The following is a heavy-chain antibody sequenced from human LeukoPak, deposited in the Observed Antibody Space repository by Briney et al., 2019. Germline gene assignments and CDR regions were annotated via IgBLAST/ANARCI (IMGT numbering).Heavy chain of an antibody. CDR1: GFTFSNYA. D-gene: IGHD6-13*01. Sequence: GGSLRLSCAASGFTFSNYAMSWVRQAPGKGLEWVSAISGSGGRTYYADSVKGRFTISRDNSKNTLYLQMNSLRAEDTAVYYCAKPYSSSWYNFDYWGQGTLVTVSS. J-gene: IGHJ4*02. CDR2: ISGSGGRT. CDR3: AKPYSSSWYNFDY. V-gene: IGHV3-23*01.